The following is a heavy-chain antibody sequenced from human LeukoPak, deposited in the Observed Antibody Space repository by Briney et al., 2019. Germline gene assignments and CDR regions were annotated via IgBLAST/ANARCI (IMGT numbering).Heavy chain of an antibody. D-gene: IGHD5-24*01. Sequence: PSETLSLTCTVSGGSMSSFYWSWIGQPPGKGLEWSGYIYYSGSTNYNPSLKSRVTISVDTSKNQFSLKLSSVTAADTAVYYCVTAEMAYGAFDIWGQGTMVTVSS. V-gene: IGHV4-59*01. J-gene: IGHJ3*02. CDR2: IYYSGST. CDR1: GGSMSSFY. CDR3: VTAEMAYGAFDI.